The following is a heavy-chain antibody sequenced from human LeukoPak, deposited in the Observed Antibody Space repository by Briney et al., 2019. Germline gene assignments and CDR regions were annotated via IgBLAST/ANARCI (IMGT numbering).Heavy chain of an antibody. V-gene: IGHV4-39*01. CDR1: GGSINSYY. CDR3: ARRSVVRGKTPFDP. CDR2: IYYSGST. Sequence: PSETLSLTCNVSGGSINSYYWGWIRQPPGKGLEWIGSIYYSGSTYYNPSLKSRVTISVDTSKNQFSLKLSSVTAADTAVYYCARRSVVRGKTPFDPWGQGTLVTVSS. D-gene: IGHD3-10*01. J-gene: IGHJ5*02.